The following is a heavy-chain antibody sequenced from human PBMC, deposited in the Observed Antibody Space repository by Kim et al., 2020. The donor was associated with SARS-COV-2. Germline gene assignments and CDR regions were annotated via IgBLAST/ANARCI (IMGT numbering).Heavy chain of an antibody. CDR3: ATLWFGELRY. V-gene: IGHV3-21*01. Sequence: SYIYYADSVKGRFTISRDNAKNSLYLQMNSLRAEDTAVYYCATLWFGELRYWGQGTLVTVSS. J-gene: IGHJ4*02. D-gene: IGHD3-10*01. CDR2: SYI.